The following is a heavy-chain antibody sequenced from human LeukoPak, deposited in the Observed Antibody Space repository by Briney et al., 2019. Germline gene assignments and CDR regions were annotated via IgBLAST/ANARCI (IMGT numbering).Heavy chain of an antibody. CDR3: ARADETFDV. J-gene: IGHJ4*02. Sequence: GGCPRLSCAASGFTLSSYEMNWVRQAPRKGLEWVSYISSSGSTKYYADSVKGRFTISRDNAKNSLYLQMSSLRDDDTAVYYFARADETFDVWGQGTLVTVSS. CDR1: GFTLSSYE. V-gene: IGHV3-48*03. CDR2: ISSSGSTK.